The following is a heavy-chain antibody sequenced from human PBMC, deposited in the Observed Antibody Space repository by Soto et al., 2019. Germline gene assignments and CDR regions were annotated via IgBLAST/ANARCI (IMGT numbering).Heavy chain of an antibody. D-gene: IGHD1-7*01. CDR3: ATLGIAGTTSHYYYGMDV. CDR2: VYSSGRT. CDR1: GVSITSGDYN. V-gene: IGHV4-30-4*01. J-gene: IGHJ6*02. Sequence: QVQLQESGPGLVKPSQTLSLTCTVSGVSITSGDYNWSWLRQAPGKGLEWIGFVYSSGRTYSNPSLKSRLTTSADTSKNQCSLKVNSVTAADTAVYYCATLGIAGTTSHYYYGMDVWGQGTPVAVSS.